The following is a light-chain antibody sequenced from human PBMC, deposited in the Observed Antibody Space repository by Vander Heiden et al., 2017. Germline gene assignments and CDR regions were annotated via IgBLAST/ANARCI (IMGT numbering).Light chain of an antibody. Sequence: ENVLTQSPGTLSLSTGERATLSCRARYSFGRDLLAWYQQKPGQAPRLLIHAASASATDIPARFSGSGSGTDFTLTISGLEPEDSAMYYCQQYASSPLTFGGGTKVEIK. CDR2: AAS. CDR1: YSFGRDL. CDR3: QQYASSPLT. V-gene: IGKV3-20*01. J-gene: IGKJ4*01.